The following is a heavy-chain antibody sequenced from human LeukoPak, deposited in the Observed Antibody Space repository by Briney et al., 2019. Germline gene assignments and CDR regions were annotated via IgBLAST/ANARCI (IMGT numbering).Heavy chain of an antibody. V-gene: IGHV3-23*01. J-gene: IGHJ4*02. CDR2: ISGSGGSA. Sequence: GGSLRLSCAASGLTFSNYAMNWVCQAPGKGLEWVSGISGSGGSAYYADSVKGRFTISRDNSKNTLFLQMSSLRVEDTAVYYCAKSCGLSVFGAYFDYWGQGSLVTVSS. CDR3: AKSCGLSVFGAYFDY. D-gene: IGHD2-21*01. CDR1: GLTFSNYA.